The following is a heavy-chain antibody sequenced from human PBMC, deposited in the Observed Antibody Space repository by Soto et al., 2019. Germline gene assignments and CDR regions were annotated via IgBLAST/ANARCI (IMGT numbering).Heavy chain of an antibody. V-gene: IGHV4-31*03. Sequence: QVQLQESGPGLVQPSQTLSLTCTVSGGSISSGGYYWSWIRQHPGTGLEWIGHISYSGSTYYNTCPXSXXTMSADTSRNQCSLIVNSVTAADAAVYYCARGVLHWGQGTLVTVSS. CDR1: GGSISSGGYY. J-gene: IGHJ4*01. CDR3: ARGVLH. CDR2: ISYSGST.